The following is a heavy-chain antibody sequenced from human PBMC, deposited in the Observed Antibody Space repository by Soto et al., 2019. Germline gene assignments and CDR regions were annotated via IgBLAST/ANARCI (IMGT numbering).Heavy chain of an antibody. Sequence: QVQLVQSGAEVKKPGASVKVSCKASGYTFTSYAMHWVRQAPGQRLEWMGWINAGNGNTKYSQKFQGRVTITRDTSASTAYMELSSLRSEDTAVYYCARDLGLGIAACGASWDFDYWGQGTLVTVSS. CDR1: GYTFTSYA. D-gene: IGHD6-13*01. CDR2: INAGNGNT. J-gene: IGHJ4*02. CDR3: ARDLGLGIAACGASWDFDY. V-gene: IGHV1-3*01.